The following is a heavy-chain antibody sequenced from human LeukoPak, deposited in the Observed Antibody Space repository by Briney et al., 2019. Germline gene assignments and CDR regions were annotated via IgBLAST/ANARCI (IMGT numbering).Heavy chain of an antibody. J-gene: IGHJ3*01. CDR2: ISGSRRNVI. CDR1: GFTFSSYS. CDR3: ARDFGPRLYAFDV. D-gene: IGHD3-16*01. V-gene: IGHV3-48*04. Sequence: TGGSLRLSCAASGFTFSSYSMNWVRQAPGKGLEGLSYISGSRRNVIDYAASVKGGFTISRGDAKTSMYMQMNSLRAEDTAVYFCARDFGPRLYAFDVWGQGTMITVSS.